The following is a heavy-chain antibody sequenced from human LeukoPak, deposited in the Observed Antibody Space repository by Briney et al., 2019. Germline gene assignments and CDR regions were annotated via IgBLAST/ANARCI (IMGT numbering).Heavy chain of an antibody. CDR2: ISYDGSSK. V-gene: IGHV3-30*18. CDR3: AKGSGYDFWSGYTSLLDY. Sequence: PGGSLRLSCAASGFTFSSYGMHWVRQAPGKGLEWVAVISYDGSSKYYADSVKGRFTISRDNSKNTLYLQMNSLRAEDTAVYYCAKGSGYDFWSGYTSLLDYWGQGTLVTVSS. D-gene: IGHD3-3*01. CDR1: GFTFSSYG. J-gene: IGHJ4*02.